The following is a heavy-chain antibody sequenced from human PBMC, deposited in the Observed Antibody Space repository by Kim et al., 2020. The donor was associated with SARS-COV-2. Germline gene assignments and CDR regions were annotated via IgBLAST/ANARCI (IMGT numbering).Heavy chain of an antibody. V-gene: IGHV3-23*01. CDR2: ISGSGGST. CDR3: AKDKNPPGSGRYQRYYYYYYGMDV. D-gene: IGHD3-10*01. Sequence: GGSLRLSCAASGFTFSSYAMSWVRQAPGKGLEWVSAISGSGGSTYYADSVKGRFTISRDNSKNTLYLQMNSLRAEDTAVYYCAKDKNPPGSGRYQRYYYYYYGMDVWGQGTTVTVSS. J-gene: IGHJ6*02. CDR1: GFTFSSYA.